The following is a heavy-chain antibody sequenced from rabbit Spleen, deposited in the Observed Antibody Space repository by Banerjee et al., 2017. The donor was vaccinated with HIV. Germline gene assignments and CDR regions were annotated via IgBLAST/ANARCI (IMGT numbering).Heavy chain of an antibody. Sequence: QEQLVESGGGLVQPEGSLTLTCTASGFSFSRSYWMCWVRQAPGKGLEWIACIDTNDGDTDYANWPKGRFTISKTSSTTVTLQMTSLTAADTATYFCARGGGLWGQGTLVTVS. J-gene: IGHJ4*01. CDR1: GFSFSRSYW. V-gene: IGHV1S45*01. CDR3: ARGGGL. CDR2: IDTNDGDT.